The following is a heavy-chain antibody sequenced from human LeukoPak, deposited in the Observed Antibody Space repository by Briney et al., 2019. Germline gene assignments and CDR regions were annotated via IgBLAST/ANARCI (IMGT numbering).Heavy chain of an antibody. CDR3: ARVRRPDTAMAFDY. CDR1: GGSISSGSYY. Sequence: SETLSLTCTVSGGSISSGSYYWSWIRQPPGKGLEWIGYIYYSGSTNYNPSLKSRVTISVDTSKNQFSLKLSSVTAADTAVYYCARVRRPDTAMAFDYWGQGTLVTVSS. J-gene: IGHJ4*02. D-gene: IGHD5-18*01. CDR2: IYYSGST. V-gene: IGHV4-61*01.